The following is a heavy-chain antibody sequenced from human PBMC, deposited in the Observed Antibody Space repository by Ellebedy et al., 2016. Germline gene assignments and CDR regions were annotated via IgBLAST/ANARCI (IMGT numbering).Heavy chain of an antibody. Sequence: GGSLRLSXAASGFPFSDYYLSWIRQTPGKGLEWISYFNDGSTIYYADSVKGRFTISGDNAKNSLYLQMNSLRAEDTGFYYCAKTYYISSHRAFDIWGRGTMVTVSS. CDR1: GFPFSDYY. J-gene: IGHJ3*02. CDR3: AKTYYISSHRAFDI. D-gene: IGHD6-13*01. CDR2: FNDGSTI. V-gene: IGHV3-11*01.